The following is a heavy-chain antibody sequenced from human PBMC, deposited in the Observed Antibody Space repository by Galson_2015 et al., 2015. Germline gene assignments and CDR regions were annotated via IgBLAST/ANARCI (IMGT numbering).Heavy chain of an antibody. CDR3: AKDQQSSCYSGCWYFDL. D-gene: IGHD2-15*01. Sequence: SLRLSCAASGFTFDDYAMHWVRQAPGKGLEWVSLISWDGGSTYYADSVKGRFTISRDNSKNSLHLQMNSLRAEDTALYYCAKDQQSSCYSGCWYFDLWGRGTLVTVSS. CDR2: ISWDGGST. CDR1: GFTFDDYA. J-gene: IGHJ2*01. V-gene: IGHV3-43D*03.